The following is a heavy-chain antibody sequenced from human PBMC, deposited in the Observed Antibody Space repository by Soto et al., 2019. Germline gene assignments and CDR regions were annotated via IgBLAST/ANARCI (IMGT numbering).Heavy chain of an antibody. J-gene: IGHJ3*01. D-gene: IGHD6-25*01. Sequence: ASETLSLTCTFSGGSVTRSSYYWGWIRQFPGKGLEWIATIYYRGSTYYNPSLKSRLTISIDTSTNQFSLQMKSVTAADTAMYYCARHRLEEMNTISAFDLWGQGTMVT. CDR1: GGSVTRSSYY. CDR3: ARHRLEEMNTISAFDL. CDR2: IYYRGST. V-gene: IGHV4-39*01.